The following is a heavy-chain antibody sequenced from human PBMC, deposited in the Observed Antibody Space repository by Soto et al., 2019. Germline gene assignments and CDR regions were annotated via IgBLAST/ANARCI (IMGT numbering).Heavy chain of an antibody. CDR3: ARASYYYDGSGYHGY. D-gene: IGHD3-22*01. V-gene: IGHV3-7*04. J-gene: IGHJ4*02. Sequence: SVKGRFTISRDNAKNSLYLQMNSLRAEDTAVYYCARASYYYDGSGYHGYWGQGTRVTVSS.